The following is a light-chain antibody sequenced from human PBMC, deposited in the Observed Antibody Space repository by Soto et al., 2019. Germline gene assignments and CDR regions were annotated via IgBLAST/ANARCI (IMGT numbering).Light chain of an antibody. Sequence: QSALTQPPSVSGSPGQSVTISCTGPSSDFGTYNGISWYQQPPGTAPKLMIYDVSNRPSGVPDRFSGSKSGNTASLTISGLQAEDEGDYYCRSYTISNPYVFGTGTKVTVL. CDR1: SSDFGTYNG. J-gene: IGLJ1*01. CDR2: DVS. CDR3: RSYTISNPYV. V-gene: IGLV2-18*02.